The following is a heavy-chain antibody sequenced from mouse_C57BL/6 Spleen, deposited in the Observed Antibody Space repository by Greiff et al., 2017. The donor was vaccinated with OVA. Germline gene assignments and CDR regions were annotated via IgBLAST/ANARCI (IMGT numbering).Heavy chain of an antibody. D-gene: IGHD4-1*02. CDR1: GYTFTSYW. V-gene: IGHV1-55*01. CDR2: IYPGSGST. J-gene: IGHJ2*01. Sequence: QVQLQQPGAELVKPGASVKLSCKASGYTFTSYWITWVPQRPGQGLEWIGDIYPGSGSTNYNETFKRKATLTVDTSSSTAYMQSRSRTDEDSAVQYGARPTGKGYFDYGGKGTTLTVSS. CDR3: ARPTGKGYFDY.